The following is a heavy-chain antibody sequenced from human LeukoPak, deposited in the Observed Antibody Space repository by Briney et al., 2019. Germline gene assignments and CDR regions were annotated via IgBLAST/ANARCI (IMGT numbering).Heavy chain of an antibody. Sequence: KPSETLSLTCTVSGGSISRGSYYWSWLRQPPGKGLEWIGYIYYSGSTNYNPSLKSRVTISVDTSKNQFSLKLSSVTAADTAVYYCARWEYVDTAMGPGGFDYWGQGTLVTVSS. J-gene: IGHJ4*02. CDR3: ARWEYVDTAMGPGGFDY. D-gene: IGHD5-18*01. V-gene: IGHV4-61*01. CDR1: GGSISRGSYY. CDR2: IYYSGST.